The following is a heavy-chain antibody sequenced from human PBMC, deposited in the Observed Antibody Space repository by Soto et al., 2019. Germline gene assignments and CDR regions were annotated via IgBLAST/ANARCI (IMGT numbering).Heavy chain of an antibody. CDR3: AYSANHRYFFDS. Sequence: QVQLVQSGAEVKKPGSSVKVSCKASGGSFRSYAVNWVRQAPGQGLECLGGIIPIFGTPNYAQKFHGRFSITAEESTSPVYMDLIRLTSEDTAVYYCAYSANHRYFFDSWGQGTLVTVSS. V-gene: IGHV1-69*12. J-gene: IGHJ5*01. CDR1: GGSFRSYA. D-gene: IGHD5-18*01. CDR2: IIPIFGTP.